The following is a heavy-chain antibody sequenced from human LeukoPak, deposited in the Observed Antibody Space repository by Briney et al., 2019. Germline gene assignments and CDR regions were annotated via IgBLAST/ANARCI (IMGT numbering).Heavy chain of an antibody. CDR2: IIPIFGTA. J-gene: IGHJ3*02. CDR3: AREYDFWSFDI. V-gene: IGHV1-69*13. Sequence: GASVKVSCKASGYTFSGHYLHWVRQAPGQGLEWMGGIIPIFGTANYAQKFQGRVTITADESTSTAYMELSSLRSEDTAVYYCAREYDFWSFDIWGQGTMVTVSS. D-gene: IGHD3-3*01. CDR1: GYTFSGHY.